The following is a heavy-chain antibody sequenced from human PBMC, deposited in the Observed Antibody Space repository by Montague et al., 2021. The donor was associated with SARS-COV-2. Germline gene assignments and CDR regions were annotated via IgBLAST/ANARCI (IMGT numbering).Heavy chain of an antibody. J-gene: IGHJ3*02. CDR3: ARGSGWMGNAFDI. CDR2: IYYSGST. CDR1: GGSISSYY. V-gene: IGHV4-59*01. Sequence: SETLSFTCTVSGGSISSYYWSWIRQPPGKGLEWIGYIYYSGSTNXNPSLKSRVTISVDTSKNQFSLKLSSVTAADTAVYYCARGSGWMGNAFDIWGQGTMVTVPS. D-gene: IGHD6-19*01.